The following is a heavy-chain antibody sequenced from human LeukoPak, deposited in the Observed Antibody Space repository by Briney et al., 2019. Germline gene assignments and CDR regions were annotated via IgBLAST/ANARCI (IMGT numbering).Heavy chain of an antibody. CDR1: GGSFSGYY. J-gene: IGHJ5*02. CDR3: ARNAPLIVVVVAATHWFDP. V-gene: IGHV4-34*01. CDR2: INHSGST. D-gene: IGHD2-15*01. Sequence: SETLSLTCAVYGGSFSGYYWSWIRQPPGKGLEWIGEINHSGSTNYNPSLKSRVTISVETSKNEFSLKLSSVTAADTAVYYCARNAPLIVVVVAATHWFDPWGQGTLVTVSS.